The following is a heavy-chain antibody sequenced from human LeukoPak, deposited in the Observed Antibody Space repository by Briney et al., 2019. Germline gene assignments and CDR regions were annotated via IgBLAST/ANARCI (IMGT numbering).Heavy chain of an antibody. CDR3: ARRPIAARPLYYYYYMDV. V-gene: IGHV4-34*01. Sequence: SETLSLTCAVYGGSFSGYYWSWIRQPPGKGLEWIGEINHSGSTNYNPSLKSRVTISVDTSKNQFSLKLSSVTAADTAVYYCARRPIAARPLYYYYYMDVWGKGTTVTVSS. CDR1: GGSFSGYY. CDR2: INHSGST. J-gene: IGHJ6*03. D-gene: IGHD6-6*01.